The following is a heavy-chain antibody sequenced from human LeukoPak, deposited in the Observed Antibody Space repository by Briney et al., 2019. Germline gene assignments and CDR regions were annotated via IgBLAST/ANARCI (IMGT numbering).Heavy chain of an antibody. J-gene: IGHJ5*02. CDR2: ISSSGSTI. V-gene: IGHV3-48*03. D-gene: IGHD2-2*01. CDR1: GFTFSSYE. CDR3: ARLGTGYCSSTSCSVDP. Sequence: PGGSLRLSCAASGFTFSSYEMNWVRQAPGKGLEWVSYISSSGSTIYYADSVKGRFTISRDNAKNSLYLQMNSLRAEDTAVYYCARLGTGYCSSTSCSVDPWGQGTLVTVSS.